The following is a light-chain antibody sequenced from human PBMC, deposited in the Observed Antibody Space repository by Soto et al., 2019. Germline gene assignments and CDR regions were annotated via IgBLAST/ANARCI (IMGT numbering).Light chain of an antibody. CDR1: SSDVGSYNH. Sequence: QSALTQPPSVSGSPGQSVTISCTGSSSDVGSYNHVSWYQQPPGTAPKLMIYEVNNRPSGVPDRFSGSKSGNTASLTISGLQAEDEGDYYCNSFTTSSTFLFGGGTKVTVL. V-gene: IGLV2-18*02. CDR3: NSFTTSSTFL. J-gene: IGLJ2*01. CDR2: EVN.